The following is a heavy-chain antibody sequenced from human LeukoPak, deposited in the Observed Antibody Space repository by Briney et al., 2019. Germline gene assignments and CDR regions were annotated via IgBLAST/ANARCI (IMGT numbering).Heavy chain of an antibody. J-gene: IGHJ5*02. CDR3: ARDRGRIHPFDP. CDR2: ISSSSSYI. CDR1: GFTFSSYS. D-gene: IGHD2-21*01. Sequence: PGGSLRLSCAASGFTFSSYSRNWVRQAPGKGLEWVSSISSSSSYIYYADSVKGRFTISRDNAKNSLYLQMNSLRAEDTAVYYCARDRGRIHPFDPWGQGTLVTVSS. V-gene: IGHV3-21*01.